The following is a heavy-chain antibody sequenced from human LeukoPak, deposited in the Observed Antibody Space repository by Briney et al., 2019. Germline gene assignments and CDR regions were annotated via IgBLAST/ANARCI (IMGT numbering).Heavy chain of an antibody. CDR3: ARGHDSSGWYFDY. V-gene: IGHV4-34*01. D-gene: IGHD6-19*01. J-gene: IGHJ4*02. Sequence: SETLSLTCAVYGGSFSGYYWSWIRQPPGKGLEWNGEINHSGSTNYNPSLKSRVTISVDTSKNQFSLKLSSVTAADTAVYYCARGHDSSGWYFDYWGQGTLVTVSS. CDR2: INHSGST. CDR1: GGSFSGYY.